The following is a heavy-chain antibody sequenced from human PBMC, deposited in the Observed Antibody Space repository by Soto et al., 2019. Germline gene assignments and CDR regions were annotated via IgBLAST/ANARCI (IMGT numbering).Heavy chain of an antibody. V-gene: IGHV2-5*02. D-gene: IGHD3-3*01. J-gene: IGHJ4*02. Sequence: SGPTLVNPTQTLTLTCTFSGFSLSTTGVGVGWIRQPPGKALEWLALIYWDDDRRYSPSLKSRVTITKDTSKNQVVLTMTNMDPVDTATYYCAYDFWSGYYFGFWGQGALVTVSS. CDR2: IYWDDDR. CDR1: GFSLSTTGVG. CDR3: AYDFWSGYYFGF.